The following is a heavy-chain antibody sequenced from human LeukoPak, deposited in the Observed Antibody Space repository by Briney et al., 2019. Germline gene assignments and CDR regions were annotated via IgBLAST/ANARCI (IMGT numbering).Heavy chain of an antibody. CDR3: ARVTGYMIEDYFDY. V-gene: IGHV4-59*01. J-gene: IGHJ4*02. CDR1: GGSISSYY. Sequence: SETLSLTCTVSGGSISSYYWSWIRQPPGKGLEWIGYIYYSGSTNYNPSLKSRVTISVDTSKNQFSRRLSSVTAADTAVYYCARVTGYMIEDYFDYWGQGTLVTVSS. CDR2: IYYSGST. D-gene: IGHD3-22*01.